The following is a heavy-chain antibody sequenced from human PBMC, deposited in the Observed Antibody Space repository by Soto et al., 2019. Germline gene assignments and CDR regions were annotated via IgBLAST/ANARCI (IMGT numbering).Heavy chain of an antibody. CDR2: IIPILGIA. V-gene: IGHV1-69*02. J-gene: IGHJ4*02. CDR3: ARNTLWGSYDILTGYYPGLDY. Sequence: GASVKVSCKASGGTFSSYTISWVRQAPGQGLEWMGRIIPILGIANYAQKFQGRVTITADKSTSTAYMELSSLRSEDTAVYYCARNTLWGSYDILTGYYPGLDYWGQGTLVTVSS. CDR1: GGTFSSYT. D-gene: IGHD3-9*01.